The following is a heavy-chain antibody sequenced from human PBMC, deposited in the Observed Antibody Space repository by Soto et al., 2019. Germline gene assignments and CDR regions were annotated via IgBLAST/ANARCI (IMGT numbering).Heavy chain of an antibody. V-gene: IGHV4-39*01. CDR1: GGSISSSSYY. D-gene: IGHD5-12*01. J-gene: IGHJ4*02. CDR3: ARYVDIVAAITPGFDY. Sequence: SETLSLTCTVSGGSISSSSYYWGWIRQPPGKGLEWIGSIYYSGSTYYNPSLKSRVTISVDTSKNQFSLKLSSVTAADTAVYYCARYVDIVAAITPGFDYWGQGTLVTVSS. CDR2: IYYSGST.